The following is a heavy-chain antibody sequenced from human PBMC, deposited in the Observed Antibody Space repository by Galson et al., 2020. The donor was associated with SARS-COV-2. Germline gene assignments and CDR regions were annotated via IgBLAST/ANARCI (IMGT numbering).Heavy chain of an antibody. CDR1: GVSFSGYY. V-gene: IGHV4-34*01. Sequence: SQTLSLTCAVYGVSFSGYYCAWIRQFPGKGLEWLGEINHSGSTNYNPSLKSRVTMSVDTSKNQFSLKLSSLTAADTAVYYCVRAKKTHYYDSSGYHPHWHFYLWGRGTLVTVSS. CDR2: INHSGST. CDR3: VRAKKTHYYDSSGYHPHWHFYL. D-gene: IGHD3-22*01. J-gene: IGHJ2*01.